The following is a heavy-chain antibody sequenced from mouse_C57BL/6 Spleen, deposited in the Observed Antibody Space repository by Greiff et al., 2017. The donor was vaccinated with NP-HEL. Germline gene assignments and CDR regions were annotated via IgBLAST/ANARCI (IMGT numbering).Heavy chain of an antibody. D-gene: IGHD1-1*01. V-gene: IGHV1-55*01. CDR1: GYTFTSYW. CDR2: IYPGSGST. CDR3: ARWFITTVVAKMDY. J-gene: IGHJ4*01. Sequence: VQLQQPGAELVKPGASVKMSCKASGYTFTSYWITWVKQRPGQGLEWIGDIYPGSGSTNYNEKFKSKATLTVDTSSSTAYMQLSSLTSEDSAVYYCARWFITTVVAKMDYWGQGTSVTVSS.